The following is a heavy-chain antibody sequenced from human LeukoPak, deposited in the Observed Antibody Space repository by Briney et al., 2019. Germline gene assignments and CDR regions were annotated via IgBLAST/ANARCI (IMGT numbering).Heavy chain of an antibody. CDR2: INHSGST. V-gene: IGHV4-34*01. Sequence: SETLSLTCAVYGGSFSGYYWSWIRQPPGKGLEWIGEINHSGSTNYNPSLKSRVTISVDTSKNQFSLKLSSVTAADTAVYYCARGQQLVRHWFDPWGQGTLVIVSS. CDR3: ARGQQLVRHWFDP. CDR1: GGSFSGYY. J-gene: IGHJ5*02. D-gene: IGHD6-13*01.